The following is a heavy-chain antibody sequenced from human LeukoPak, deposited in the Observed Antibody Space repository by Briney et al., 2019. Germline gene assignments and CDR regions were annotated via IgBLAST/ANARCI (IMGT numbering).Heavy chain of an antibody. CDR2: IRYDGSNK. J-gene: IGHJ4*02. CDR3: AKDPWLVRGSYFDY. V-gene: IGHV3-30*02. D-gene: IGHD6-19*01. Sequence: GGSLRLSCAASGFTFSSYGMHWVRQAPGKGQEWVAFIRYDGSNKYYADSVKGRFTISRDNSKNTLYLQMNSLGAEDTAVYYCAKDPWLVRGSYFDYWGQGTLVTVSS. CDR1: GFTFSSYG.